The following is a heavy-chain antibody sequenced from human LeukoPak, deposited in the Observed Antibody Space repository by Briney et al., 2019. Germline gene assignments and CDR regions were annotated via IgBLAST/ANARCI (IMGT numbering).Heavy chain of an antibody. CDR3: AAHSSSWSTSPAY. D-gene: IGHD6-13*01. CDR2: IYYSGST. J-gene: IGHJ4*02. CDR1: VGSLCSSIYY. Sequence: PSETLSLTCTVSVGSLCSSIYYWGWIRQPPGTRLPWFGSIYYSGSTYYHPSLRSRVTISVDTSKNQFSLKLSSVTAADTAVYYCAAHSSSWSTSPAYWGQGNLVTVSS. V-gene: IGHV4-39*01.